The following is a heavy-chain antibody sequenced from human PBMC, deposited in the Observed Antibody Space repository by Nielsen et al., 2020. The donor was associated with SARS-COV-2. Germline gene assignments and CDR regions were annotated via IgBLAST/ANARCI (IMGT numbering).Heavy chain of an antibody. CDR2: IKQDGSGK. J-gene: IGHJ4*02. V-gene: IGHV3-7*01. CDR1: GFTFSSYW. CDR3: ARVRYYYGSGSDY. D-gene: IGHD3-10*01. Sequence: GESLKISCAASGFTFSSYWMSWVRQAPGKGLEWVANIKQDGSGKYYVDSVKGRFTISRDNAKNSLYLQMNSLRAEDTAVYYCARVRYYYGSGSDYWGQGTLVTVSS.